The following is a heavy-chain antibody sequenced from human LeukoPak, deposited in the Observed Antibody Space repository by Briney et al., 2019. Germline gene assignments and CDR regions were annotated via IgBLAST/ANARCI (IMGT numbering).Heavy chain of an antibody. CDR1: GGSITSYY. Sequence: PSETLSLTCSVSGGSITSYYWSWLRQPPGKGLEWIGHVSDGGRTNYSPSLRSRVSISVDTSKNQFSLKLNSVTAVDTAVYFCARASTTFDDWGQGTLVTVSS. CDR3: ARASTTFDD. CDR2: VSDGGRT. V-gene: IGHV4-59*01. D-gene: IGHD1-14*01. J-gene: IGHJ4*02.